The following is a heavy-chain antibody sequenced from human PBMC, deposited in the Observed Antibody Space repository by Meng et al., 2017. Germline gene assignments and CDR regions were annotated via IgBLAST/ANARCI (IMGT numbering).Heavy chain of an antibody. J-gene: IGHJ4*02. V-gene: IGHV3-72*01. CDR2: TRNKANNYTT. CDR3: ARVPYSSWSRSYIDY. Sequence: GGPLRLSCAASGFTFSDHYMDWVRQAPGKGLEWVGRTRNKANNYTTEYAASVKGRFTISRDDSKNSLYLQMNNLRTEDTAVYYCARVPYSSWSRSYIDYWGQGTLVTVSS. CDR1: GFTFSDHY. D-gene: IGHD6-13*01.